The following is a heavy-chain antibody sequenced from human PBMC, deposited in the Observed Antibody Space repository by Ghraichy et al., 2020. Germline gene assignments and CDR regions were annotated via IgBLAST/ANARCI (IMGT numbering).Heavy chain of an antibody. Sequence: GESLNISCTASGFTFSDHYMTWIRQAPGKGLEWLSCIAGSGGDTNYADSVRGRFTISRDNAKNSLFLQMNSLRADDTAVYYCARAYGDYDYWGQGTLVTVSS. CDR3: ARAYGDYDY. J-gene: IGHJ4*02. D-gene: IGHD4-17*01. V-gene: IGHV3-11*06. CDR2: IAGSGGDT. CDR1: GFTFSDHY.